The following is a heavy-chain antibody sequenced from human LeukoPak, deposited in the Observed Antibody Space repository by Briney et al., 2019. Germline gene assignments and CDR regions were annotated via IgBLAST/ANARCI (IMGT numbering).Heavy chain of an antibody. CDR1: EFTLTDAW. D-gene: IGHD3-9*01. Sequence: PGGSLRLSCAASEFTLTDAWLSWVRQTPGMGLEWVGRIKSKTDVGTTEYAAPVKGRFTISRDDSKKTVYLQMKSLKIEDTAVYYCTSGYLDGFDIWGQGTMVTVS. J-gene: IGHJ3*02. V-gene: IGHV3-15*01. CDR3: TSGYLDGFDI. CDR2: IKSKTDVGTT.